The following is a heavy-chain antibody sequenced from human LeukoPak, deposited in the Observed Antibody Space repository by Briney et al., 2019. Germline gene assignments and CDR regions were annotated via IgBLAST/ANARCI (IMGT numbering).Heavy chain of an antibody. J-gene: IGHJ4*02. V-gene: IGHV4-59*12. CDR2: IYYSGST. CDR3: ARDHYYGSGSRFDY. D-gene: IGHD3-10*01. Sequence: SETLSLTCTVSGGSISSYYWSWIRQPPGKGLEWIGYIYYSGSTNYNPSLKSRVTISVDTSKNQFSLKLSSVTAADTAVYYCARDHYYGSGSRFDYWGQGTLVTVSS. CDR1: GGSISSYY.